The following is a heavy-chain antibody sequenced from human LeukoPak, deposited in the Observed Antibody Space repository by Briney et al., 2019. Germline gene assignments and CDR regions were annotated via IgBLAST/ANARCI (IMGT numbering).Heavy chain of an antibody. V-gene: IGHV4-39*07. CDR2: IYYSGST. CDR3: ARDYPRPLSGWPKCYFDY. D-gene: IGHD6-19*01. J-gene: IGHJ4*02. CDR1: GGSISSSRYY. Sequence: PSETLSLTCTVSGGSISSSRYYWGWIRQPPGKGLGWIGSIYYSGSTYYNPSLKSRVTISVDTSKNQFSLKLSSVTAADTAVYYCARDYPRPLSGWPKCYFDYWGQGTLVTVSS.